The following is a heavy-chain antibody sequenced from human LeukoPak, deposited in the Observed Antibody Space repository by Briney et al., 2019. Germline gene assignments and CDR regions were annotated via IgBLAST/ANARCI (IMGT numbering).Heavy chain of an antibody. CDR2: IKQDGSEK. CDR3: ARHAPPYSNYGMDV. V-gene: IGHV3-7*03. D-gene: IGHD5-18*01. J-gene: IGHJ6*02. CDR1: GFTFSSYW. Sequence: GGSLRLSCAASGFTFSSYWMSWVRQAPGKGLEWVANIKQDGSEKYYVDSVKGRFTISRDNAKNSLYLQMNSLRAEDTAVYYCARHAPPYSNYGMDVWGQGTTVTVSS.